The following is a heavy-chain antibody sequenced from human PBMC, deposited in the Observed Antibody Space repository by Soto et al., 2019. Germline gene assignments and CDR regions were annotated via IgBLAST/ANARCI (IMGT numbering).Heavy chain of an antibody. CDR2: IYYSGST. J-gene: IGHJ4*02. CDR3: AREGGYSYGKPYYFDY. Sequence: SENRSLPFTVSGGPISRYYLGLIRQPPGKGLEWIGYIYYSGSTNYNPSLKSRVTISVDTSKNQFSLKLSSVTAADTAVYYCAREGGYSYGKPYYFDYWGQGTLVTVSS. D-gene: IGHD5-18*01. CDR1: GGPISRYY. V-gene: IGHV4-59*01.